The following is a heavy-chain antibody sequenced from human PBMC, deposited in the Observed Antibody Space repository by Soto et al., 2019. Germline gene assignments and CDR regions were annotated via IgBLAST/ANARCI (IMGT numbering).Heavy chain of an antibody. Sequence: SETLSLTCTVSGGSISSYYWSWIRQPPGKGLEWIGYIYYSGSTNYNPSLKSRVTISVDTSKNPFSLNLSSVTAADTAVYYCARRPETWLQLPFDYWGQGTLVTVSS. D-gene: IGHD5-12*01. CDR2: IYYSGST. J-gene: IGHJ4*02. CDR3: ARRPETWLQLPFDY. CDR1: GGSISSYY. V-gene: IGHV4-59*12.